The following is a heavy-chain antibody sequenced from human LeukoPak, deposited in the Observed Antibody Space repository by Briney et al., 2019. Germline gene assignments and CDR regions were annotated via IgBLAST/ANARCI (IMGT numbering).Heavy chain of an antibody. V-gene: IGHV3-21*01. J-gene: IGHJ4*02. D-gene: IGHD5-24*01. CDR3: ARDAPQGRDGYKRLDY. CDR2: ISSSSSYI. Sequence: PGGTLRLSCAASGFTFSSYSMNWVRQAPGKGLEWVSSISSSSSYIYYADSVKGRFTISRDNAKNSLYLQMNSLRAEDTAVYYCARDAPQGRDGYKRLDYWGQGTLVTVSS. CDR1: GFTFSSYS.